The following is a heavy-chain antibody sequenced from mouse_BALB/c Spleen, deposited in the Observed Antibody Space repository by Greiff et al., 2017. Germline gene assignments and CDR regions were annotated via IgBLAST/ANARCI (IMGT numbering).Heavy chain of an antibody. D-gene: IGHD1-1*01. CDR1: GYSITSGYY. J-gene: IGHJ4*01. Sequence: EVQLQESGPGLVKPSQSLSLTCSVTGYSITSGYYWNWIRQFPGNKLEWMGDISYDGSNNYNPSLKNRISITRDTSKNQFFLKLNSVTTEDTATYYCAPLYYYGSSSMDYWGQGTSVTVSS. CDR2: ISYDGSN. CDR3: APLYYYGSSSMDY. V-gene: IGHV3-6*02.